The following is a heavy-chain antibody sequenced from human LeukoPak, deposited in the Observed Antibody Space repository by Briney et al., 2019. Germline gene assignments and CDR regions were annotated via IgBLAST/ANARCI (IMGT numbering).Heavy chain of an antibody. V-gene: IGHV5-51*01. D-gene: IGHD4-17*01. CDR2: IYPGDSDT. CDR3: ARGEHYGDSDY. CDR1: GSLFTSYW. Sequence: LGESLKISCQGSGSLFTSYWIGWVRPLPGKGLEWMGIIYPGDSDTRYSPSFQGQVTISADKSISTAYLQWSSLKASDTAMYYCARGEHYGDSDYWGQGTLVTVSS. J-gene: IGHJ4*02.